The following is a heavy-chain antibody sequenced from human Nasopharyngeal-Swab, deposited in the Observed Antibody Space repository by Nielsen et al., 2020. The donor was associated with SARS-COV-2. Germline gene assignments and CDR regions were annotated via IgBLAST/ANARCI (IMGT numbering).Heavy chain of an antibody. CDR2: INSLSTYI. CDR3: ARERGSSGLDGFDI. CDR1: GFTFSAYR. V-gene: IGHV3-21*01. D-gene: IGHD6-19*01. Sequence: GESLKISCAASGFTFSAYRMNWVRQAPGKGLEWVSSINSLSTYIHYVDLVKGRFTISRDNAKGSLYLQMNSLRAEDTAVYYCARERGSSGLDGFDIWGQGTMVTVSP. J-gene: IGHJ3*02.